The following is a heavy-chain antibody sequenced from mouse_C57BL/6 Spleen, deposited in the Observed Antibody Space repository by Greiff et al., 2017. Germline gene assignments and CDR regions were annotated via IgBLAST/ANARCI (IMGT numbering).Heavy chain of an antibody. J-gene: IGHJ4*01. CDR2: IYPGDGDT. V-gene: IGHV1-80*01. CDR3: ARGYGNYAMEY. Sequence: QVQLQQSGAELVKPGASVKISCKASGYAFSSYWMNWVKQRPGKGLEWIGQIYPGDGDTNYNEKFKGKATLTADKSYSTAYMQLSSLTSEDSAVYFCARGYGNYAMEYWGQGTSVTVSS. CDR1: GYAFSSYW. D-gene: IGHD2-1*01.